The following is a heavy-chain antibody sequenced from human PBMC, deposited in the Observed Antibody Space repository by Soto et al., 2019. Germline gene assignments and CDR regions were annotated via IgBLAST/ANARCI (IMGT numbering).Heavy chain of an antibody. CDR3: ARWVVGSSGAYYYYYGMDV. Sequence: SQTLSLTCAISGDRVSSNSAAWNWIRQSPSRGLEWLGRTYYRSKWYNDYAVSVKSRITINPDTSKNQFSLQLNSVTPEDTAVYYCARWVVGSSGAYYYYYGMDVWGQGTTVTVSS. CDR2: TYYRSKWYN. J-gene: IGHJ6*02. V-gene: IGHV6-1*01. CDR1: GDRVSSNSAA. D-gene: IGHD6-25*01.